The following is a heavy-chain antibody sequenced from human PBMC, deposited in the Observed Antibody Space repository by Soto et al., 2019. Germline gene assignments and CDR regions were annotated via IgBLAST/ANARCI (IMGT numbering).Heavy chain of an antibody. Sequence: KFQGRVTITRDTSASTAYMELSSLRSEDTAVYYCARVSGYYPLDYWGQGTLVTVSS. V-gene: IGHV1-3*01. J-gene: IGHJ4*02. D-gene: IGHD5-12*01. CDR3: ARVSGYYPLDY.